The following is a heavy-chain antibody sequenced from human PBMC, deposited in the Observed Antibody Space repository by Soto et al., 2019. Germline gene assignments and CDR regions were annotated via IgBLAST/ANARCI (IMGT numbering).Heavy chain of an antibody. CDR3: AKEGTYCSGGSCYPRWNYGMDV. V-gene: IGHV3-23*01. J-gene: IGHJ6*02. CDR1: GFTFSSYA. Sequence: GGSLRLSCAASGFTFSSYAMSWVRQAPGKGLEWVSAISGSGGSTYYADSVKGRFTISRDNSKNTLYLKMNSLRAEDTAVYYCAKEGTYCSGGSCYPRWNYGMDVWGQGTTVTVSS. CDR2: ISGSGGST. D-gene: IGHD2-15*01.